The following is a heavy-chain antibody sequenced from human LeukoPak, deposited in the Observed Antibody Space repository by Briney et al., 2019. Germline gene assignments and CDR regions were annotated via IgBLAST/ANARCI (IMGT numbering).Heavy chain of an antibody. D-gene: IGHD6-19*01. Sequence: GGSLRLSCAASRFTFSSYWMSWVRQAPGKGLEWVANIKQDESEEYYVDSVKGRFTISRDNAKNSLCLQMNSLRAEDTAVYYCARDTSGPDYWGQRTLVTVSS. CDR2: IKQDESEE. CDR3: ARDTSGPDY. J-gene: IGHJ4*02. V-gene: IGHV3-7*01. CDR1: RFTFSSYW.